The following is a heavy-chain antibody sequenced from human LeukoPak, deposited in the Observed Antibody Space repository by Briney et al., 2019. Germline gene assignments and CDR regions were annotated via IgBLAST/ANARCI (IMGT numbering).Heavy chain of an antibody. Sequence: GGSLRLSCAASGFTFSDYFMNWVRQAPGKGLEWVSSISTSSTYIYYAGSVKGRFTISRDNAKNLLYLQMNGLRVEDSAVYYCASGLGYCSSTSCLPLVDAFDIWGQGTMVTVSS. V-gene: IGHV3-21*01. D-gene: IGHD2-2*01. CDR3: ASGLGYCSSTSCLPLVDAFDI. CDR2: ISTSSTYI. CDR1: GFTFSDYF. J-gene: IGHJ3*02.